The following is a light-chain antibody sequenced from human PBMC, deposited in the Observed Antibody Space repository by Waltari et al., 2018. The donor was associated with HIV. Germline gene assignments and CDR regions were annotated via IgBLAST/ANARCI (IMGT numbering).Light chain of an antibody. V-gene: IGLV1-47*01. CDR1: SSNIGRNY. CDR2: RNN. J-gene: IGLJ1*01. CDR3: AAWDDSLSGLYV. Sequence: QSVLTQPPSASGTPGQRVTISCSGSSSNIGRNYVCWYQQLPGTAPKLLIYRNNGRPSGVPDRFSGSKSGTSASLAISGLRSEDEADYYGAAWDDSLSGLYVFGTGTKVTVL.